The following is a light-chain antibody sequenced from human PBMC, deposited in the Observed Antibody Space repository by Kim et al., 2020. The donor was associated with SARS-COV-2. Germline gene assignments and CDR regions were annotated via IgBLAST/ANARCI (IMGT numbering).Light chain of an antibody. V-gene: IGLV3-1*01. J-gene: IGLJ3*02. CDR3: QAWDSSTAV. CDR2: QDT. CDR1: KLGDKF. Sequence: VSPGQTASITCSGDKLGDKFACWYQQKPGQSPVVVIYQDTKRPSGIPERFSGSNSGNTATLTISGTQAMDEADYYCQAWDSSTAVFGGGTQLTVL.